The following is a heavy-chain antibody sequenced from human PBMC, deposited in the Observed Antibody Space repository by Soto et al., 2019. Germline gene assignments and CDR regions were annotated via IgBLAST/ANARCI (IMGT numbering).Heavy chain of an antibody. D-gene: IGHD3-22*01. J-gene: IGHJ4*02. CDR3: ARVYDSSGYSYGPPDY. V-gene: IGHV1-18*04. CDR2: ISAYNGNT. Sequence: AASVKVSCKASGYTFTSYGISWVRQARGQGLEWMGWISAYNGNTNYAQKLQGRVTMTTDTSTSTAYMELRSLRSDDTAVYYCARVYDSSGYSYGPPDYWGQGTLVTVSS. CDR1: GYTFTSYG.